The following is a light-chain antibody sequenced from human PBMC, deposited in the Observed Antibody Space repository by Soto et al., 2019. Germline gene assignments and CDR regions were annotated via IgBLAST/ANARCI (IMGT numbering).Light chain of an antibody. CDR1: SSEVGGYNY. V-gene: IGLV2-14*01. J-gene: IGLJ1*01. CDR3: SSYTSSSTLYV. CDR2: DVS. Sequence: QSALTQPASVSGSPGQSITISCTGTSSEVGGYNYVSWYQQHPGKAPKLMIYDVSNRPSGVSNRFSGSKSGNTASLTISGLQAEDEADYYCSSYTSSSTLYVFGPGTKLTVL.